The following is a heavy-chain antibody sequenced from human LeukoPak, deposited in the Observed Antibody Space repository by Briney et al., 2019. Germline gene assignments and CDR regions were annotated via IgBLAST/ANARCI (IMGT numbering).Heavy chain of an antibody. D-gene: IGHD1-26*01. J-gene: IGHJ4*02. Sequence: GASVKVSCKTSGYTFTSYYMHWVRQAPGQGLEWMGIINPSGGSTSYAQKFQGRVTMTTDTSTSTAYMELRSLRSDDTAVYYCARAQYSGSSDFDYWGQGTLVTVSS. CDR1: GYTFTSYY. V-gene: IGHV1-46*01. CDR2: INPSGGST. CDR3: ARAQYSGSSDFDY.